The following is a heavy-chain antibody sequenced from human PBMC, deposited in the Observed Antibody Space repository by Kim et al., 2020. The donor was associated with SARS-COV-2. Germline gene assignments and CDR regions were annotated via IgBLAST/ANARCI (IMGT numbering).Heavy chain of an antibody. Sequence: ASVKVSCKAXGYTFTSYYMHWVRQAPGQGLEWMGIINPSGGSTSYAQKFQGRVTMTRDTSTSTVYMELSSLRSEDTAGYYCARVPGLDGYNGGLFDYWGQGTLVTVSS. CDR2: INPSGGST. D-gene: IGHD5-12*01. V-gene: IGHV1-46*01. CDR3: ARVPGLDGYNGGLFDY. J-gene: IGHJ4*02. CDR1: GYTFTSYY.